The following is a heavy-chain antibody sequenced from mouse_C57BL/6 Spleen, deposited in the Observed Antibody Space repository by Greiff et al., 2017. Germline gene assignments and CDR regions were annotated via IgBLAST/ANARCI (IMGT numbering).Heavy chain of an antibody. V-gene: IGHV1-5*01. D-gene: IGHD1-1*01. J-gene: IGHJ4*01. CDR2: IYPGNSDT. Sequence: EVQLQESGTVLARPGASVKMSCKTSGYTFTSYWMHWVKQRPGQGLEWIGAIYPGNSDTSYNQKFKGKAKLTAVTSASTAYMELSSLTNEDSAVYYCTLITTVVYYYAMDYWGQGTSVTVSS. CDR1: GYTFTSYW. CDR3: TLITTVVYYYAMDY.